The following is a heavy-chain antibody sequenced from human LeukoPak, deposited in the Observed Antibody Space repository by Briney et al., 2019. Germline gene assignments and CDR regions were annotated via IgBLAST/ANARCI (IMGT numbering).Heavy chain of an antibody. CDR2: INPSGGST. CDR1: GYTLTSYY. D-gene: IGHD5-24*01. CDR3: ASGRRRQDGYKAGDYFDY. J-gene: IGHJ4*02. Sequence: GASVKVSCKASGYTLTSYYMHWVRQAPGQGLEWMGIINPSGGSTSYVQKFQGRVTMTRDTSTSTVYMELSSLRSEDTAVYYCASGRRRQDGYKAGDYFDYWDQGTLVTVSS. V-gene: IGHV1-46*01.